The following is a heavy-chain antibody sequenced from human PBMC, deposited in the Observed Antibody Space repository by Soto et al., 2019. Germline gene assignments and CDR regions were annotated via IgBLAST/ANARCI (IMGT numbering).Heavy chain of an antibody. CDR1: GGPINSPDYY. CDR3: ARGISKYSSWYEPHTWFDA. D-gene: IGHD6-13*01. V-gene: IGHV4-30-4*01. CDR2: LYFNGGT. J-gene: IGHJ5*02. Sequence: QVQLQESGPGLVKPSQTLSLPCNVSGGPINSPDYYWSWIRQSPGKGLEWIGYLYFNGGTQYNPSLRTPVSMSLDTSKKHFSLKMRSVTAADTAVYYCARGISKYSSWYEPHTWFDAWGQGALVTVSS.